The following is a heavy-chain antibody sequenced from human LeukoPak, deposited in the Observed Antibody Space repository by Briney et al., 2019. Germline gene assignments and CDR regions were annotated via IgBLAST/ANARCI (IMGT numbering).Heavy chain of an antibody. J-gene: IGHJ6*02. CDR1: GFTFSSYA. Sequence: GESLRLSCAASGFTFSSYAMHWVRQAPAKGLGWVAVIYYDGSNKYYADSMKGRFTISRDNTKNTLYLQMNSLRAEDTAVYYCARGPERTGVGTRYYYDMDVWGQGTTVTVSS. V-gene: IGHV3-30-3*01. D-gene: IGHD2-8*01. CDR3: ARGPERTGVGTRYYYDMDV. CDR2: IYYDGSNK.